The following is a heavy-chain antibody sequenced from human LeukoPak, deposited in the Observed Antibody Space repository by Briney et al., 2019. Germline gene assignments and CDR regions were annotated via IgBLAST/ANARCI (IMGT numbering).Heavy chain of an antibody. CDR1: GGSFSGYY. J-gene: IGHJ4*02. D-gene: IGHD6-13*01. Sequence: SETLSLTCAVYGGSFSGYYWSWIRQPPGKGLEWIGEINHSGSTNYNPSLESRVTISVDTSKNQFSLKLSSVTAADTAVYYCARRAAPALDYWGQGTLVTVSS. CDR2: INHSGST. CDR3: ARRAAPALDY. V-gene: IGHV4-34*01.